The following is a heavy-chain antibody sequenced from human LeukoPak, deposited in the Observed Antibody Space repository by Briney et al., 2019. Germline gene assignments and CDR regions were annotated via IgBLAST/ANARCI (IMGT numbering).Heavy chain of an antibody. D-gene: IGHD2-21*02. V-gene: IGHV1-18*01. J-gene: IGHJ4*02. Sequence: GASVKVSCKASGYTFTSYGISWVQQAPGQGLEWMGWISAYNGNTNYAQKLQGRVTMTTDTSTSTAYMELRSLRSDDTAVYYCARDQWCGGDCYSYDYWGQGTLVTVSS. CDR1: GYTFTSYG. CDR3: ARDQWCGGDCYSYDY. CDR2: ISAYNGNT.